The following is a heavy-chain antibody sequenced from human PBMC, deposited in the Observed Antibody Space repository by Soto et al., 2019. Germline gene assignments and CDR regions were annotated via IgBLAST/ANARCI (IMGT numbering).Heavy chain of an antibody. V-gene: IGHV1-69*04. D-gene: IGHD3-10*01. CDR3: ATSYVSVYRAFDY. Sequence: QVQLVQSGAEVKRPGSSVKVSFKASGDTFSFYSINWVRQAPGLGLEWMGRVNPILSMSNYAQRFQGRVTMTADKSTSTAYMELSGLRSEDTAMYYCATSYVSVYRAFDYWGQGALVTVSS. CDR1: GDTFSFYS. J-gene: IGHJ4*02. CDR2: VNPILSMS.